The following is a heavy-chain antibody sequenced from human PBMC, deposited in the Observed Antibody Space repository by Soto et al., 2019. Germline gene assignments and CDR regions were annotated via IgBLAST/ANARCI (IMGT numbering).Heavy chain of an antibody. CDR1: GGSFSGYY. D-gene: IGHD2-15*01. CDR2: VNHSGST. V-gene: IGHV4-34*01. Sequence: PSETLSLTGAVYGGSFSGYYLSWIRQPPGKGLEWIVEVNHSGSTSYNPSLKSRVTISVHTSKNQFSLKLRSATAADTAVYYCARGSRRQYCRGASGYRGWFAPSGQGTRVTVSS. CDR3: ARGSRRQYCRGASGYRGWFAP. J-gene: IGHJ5*02.